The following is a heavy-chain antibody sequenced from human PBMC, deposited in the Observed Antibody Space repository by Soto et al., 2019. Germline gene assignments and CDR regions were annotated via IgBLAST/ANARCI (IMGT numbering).Heavy chain of an antibody. CDR1: GYTFTNYG. J-gene: IGHJ3*02. V-gene: IGHV1-18*01. Sequence: QVQLVQSGAEVKKPGASVKVSCKASGYTFTNYGVSWVRQAPGQGLAWMGWISADNGDTNYAQSLQGRVTITTDTSTSTACMELRSLRSDDTAMYYCARDFARGNNSLDAFDIWGQGTMVTVSS. CDR2: ISADNGDT. CDR3: ARDFARGNNSLDAFDI. D-gene: IGHD1-20*01.